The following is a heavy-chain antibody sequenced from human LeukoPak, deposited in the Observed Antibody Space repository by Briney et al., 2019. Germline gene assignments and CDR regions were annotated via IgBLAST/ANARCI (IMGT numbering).Heavy chain of an antibody. CDR3: ATRYASGPIADY. CDR1: GFTFDNYA. V-gene: IGHV3-9*01. J-gene: IGHJ4*02. D-gene: IGHD3-10*01. Sequence: GGSLRLSCAASGFTFDNYAMHWVRQAPGKGLEWVSGISWNSGNSAYADSVKGRFSISRDNAKNSLYLQMNSLRAEDTALYYCATRYASGPIADYWGQGTLVTVSS. CDR2: ISWNSGNS.